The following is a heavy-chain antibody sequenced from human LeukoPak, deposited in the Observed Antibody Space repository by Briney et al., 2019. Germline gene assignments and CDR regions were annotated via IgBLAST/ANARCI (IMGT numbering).Heavy chain of an antibody. D-gene: IGHD5-18*01. J-gene: IGHJ4*02. Sequence: GGSLRLSCAASGFTFSSYAMSWVRQAPGKGLEWVSAISGSGDSTYYADSVKGRFTISRDNSKNTLYLQMNSPRAEDTAVYYCAKSPKDTAMARPLDYWGQGTLVTVSS. CDR3: AKSPKDTAMARPLDY. V-gene: IGHV3-23*01. CDR2: ISGSGDST. CDR1: GFTFSSYA.